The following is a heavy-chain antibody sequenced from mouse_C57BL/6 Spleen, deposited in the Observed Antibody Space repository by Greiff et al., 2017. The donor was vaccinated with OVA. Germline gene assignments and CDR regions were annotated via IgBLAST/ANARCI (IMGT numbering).Heavy chain of an antibody. CDR1: GYAFSSSW. J-gene: IGHJ2*01. Sequence: VQLQQSGPELVKPGASVKISCKASGYAFSSSWMNWVKQRPGKGLEWIGRIYPGDGDTNYNGKFKGKATLTADKSSSTAYMQLSSLTSEDSAVYFCAREDGYPYFDYWGQGTTLTVSS. CDR2: IYPGDGDT. CDR3: AREDGYPYFDY. V-gene: IGHV1-82*01. D-gene: IGHD2-3*01.